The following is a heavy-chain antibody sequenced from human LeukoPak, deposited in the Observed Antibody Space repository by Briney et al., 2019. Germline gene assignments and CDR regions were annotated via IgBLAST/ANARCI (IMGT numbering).Heavy chain of an antibody. D-gene: IGHD3-10*01. Sequence: PGGSLRLSCAASGFTFSGSAMHWVRQASGKGLEWVGRIRSKANSYATAYAASVKGRFTISRDDSKNTAYLQMNSLKTEDTAVYYCTSSLPGGYYYYYMDVWGKGTTVTVS. V-gene: IGHV3-73*01. CDR2: IRSKANSYAT. CDR1: GFTFSGSA. CDR3: TSSLPGGYYYYYMDV. J-gene: IGHJ6*03.